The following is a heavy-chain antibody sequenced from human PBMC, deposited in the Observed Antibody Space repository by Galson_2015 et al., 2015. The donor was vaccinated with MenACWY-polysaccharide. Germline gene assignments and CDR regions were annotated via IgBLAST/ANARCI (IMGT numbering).Heavy chain of an antibody. V-gene: IGHV4-38-2*01. CDR3: ARVEKYSGSYYILH. CDR1: GYSISSGYY. J-gene: IGHJ4*02. CDR2: IYHSGST. Sequence: ETLSLTCAVSGYSISSGYYWGCLRQPPGQGLEWIGSIYHSGSTYYNPTLKSRVTISVDTSKIQFSLKLSSVAAADTAVYYCARVEKYSGSYYILHWGQGTLVTVSS. D-gene: IGHD1-26*01.